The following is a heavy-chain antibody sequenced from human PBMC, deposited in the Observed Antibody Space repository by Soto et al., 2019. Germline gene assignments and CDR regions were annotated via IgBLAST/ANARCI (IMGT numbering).Heavy chain of an antibody. V-gene: IGHV3-23*01. CDR2: ISPNGQGI. Sequence: PGGSLRLSCGVSGFTVTSNGVSWVRQAPGKGLEWVSAISPNGQGIWYADSVKGRFTISRDNSKNTLYLQMNSLRAEDTAVYYCARALGIYYYYGVDVWGQGTTVTVSS. CDR3: ARALGIYYYYGVDV. D-gene: IGHD6-13*01. J-gene: IGHJ6*02. CDR1: GFTVTSNG.